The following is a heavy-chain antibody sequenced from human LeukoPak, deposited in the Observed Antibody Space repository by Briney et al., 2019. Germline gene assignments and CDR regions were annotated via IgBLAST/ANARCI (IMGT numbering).Heavy chain of an antibody. J-gene: IGHJ6*03. CDR3: ARDTPLWYSSSWYLGGYYYYYYMDV. Sequence: GGSLRLFCAASGFTFSSYAMHWVRQAPGKGLEWVAVISYDGSNKYYADSVKGRFTISRDNSKNTLYLQMNSLRAEDTAVYYCARDTPLWYSSSWYLGGYYYYYYMDVWGKGTTVTVSS. CDR1: GFTFSSYA. D-gene: IGHD6-13*01. V-gene: IGHV3-30*04. CDR2: ISYDGSNK.